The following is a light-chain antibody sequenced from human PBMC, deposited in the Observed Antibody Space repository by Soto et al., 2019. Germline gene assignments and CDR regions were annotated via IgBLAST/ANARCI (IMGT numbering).Light chain of an antibody. J-gene: IGKJ1*01. Sequence: EIVLTQSPGTLSLSPGEGATLSCRASQSVSSSYLAWYQQKTGQAPRLLIYGASSRATGIPDRFSGGGYGTGFTLNDRGVESEDCALYFCELYDTSPWTFGQGTKVEIK. CDR3: ELYDTSPWT. CDR1: QSVSSSY. V-gene: IGKV3-20*01. CDR2: GAS.